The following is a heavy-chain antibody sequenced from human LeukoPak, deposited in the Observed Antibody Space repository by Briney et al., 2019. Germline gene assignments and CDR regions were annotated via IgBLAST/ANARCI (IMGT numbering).Heavy chain of an antibody. D-gene: IGHD3-16*01. CDR1: GGSFSGYH. CDR3: ARDLGASDI. CDR2: INHSGST. Sequence: SETLSLTCAVYGGSFSGYHWSWIRQPPGKGLEWIGEINHSGSTNYNPSLKSRVTISVDTSKNQFSLKLSSVTAADTAVYYCARDLGASDIWGQGTMVTVSS. J-gene: IGHJ3*02. V-gene: IGHV4-34*01.